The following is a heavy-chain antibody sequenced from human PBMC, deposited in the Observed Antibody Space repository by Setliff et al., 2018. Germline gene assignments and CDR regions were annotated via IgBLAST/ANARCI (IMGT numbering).Heavy chain of an antibody. CDR3: VGAGTCSY. V-gene: IGHV4-39*07. J-gene: IGHJ4*02. D-gene: IGHD3-10*02. Sequence: PSETLSLTCTVSGGSISSMSYYWGWIRQPPGKGLEWIGSIYSNENTNYNPSLKSRVTMSIDTSKNQLSLKLSSVTAADTAVYYCVGAGTCSYWGQGTLVTVS. CDR2: IYSNENT. CDR1: GGSISSMSYY.